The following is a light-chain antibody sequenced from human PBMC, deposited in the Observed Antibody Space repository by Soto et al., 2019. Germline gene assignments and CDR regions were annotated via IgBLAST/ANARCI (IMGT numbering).Light chain of an antibody. Sequence: QPVLTQPPSVAGAPGQRVTISCTGSSSNIGAGYDVHWYQQLPGTAPKLLIYGNSNRPSGVPDRFSGSKSGTSASLAITGLQAEVEADYYCQSYDSSLSVVFGGGTKVTVL. J-gene: IGLJ2*01. V-gene: IGLV1-40*01. CDR1: SSNIGAGYD. CDR3: QSYDSSLSVV. CDR2: GNS.